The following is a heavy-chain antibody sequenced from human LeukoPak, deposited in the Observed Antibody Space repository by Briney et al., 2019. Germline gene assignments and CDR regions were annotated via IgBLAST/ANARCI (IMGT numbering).Heavy chain of an antibody. CDR3: ARKYYYGSSGYLNAFDI. CDR1: GGTFSSYA. V-gene: IGHV1-69*13. Sequence: ASVKVSCKASGGTFSSYAISWVRQAPGQGLEWMGGIIPIFGTANYAQKFQGRVTITADESTSTAYMELSSLRSEDTAVYYCARKYYYGSSGYLNAFDIWGQGTMVTVSS. CDR2: IIPIFGTA. J-gene: IGHJ3*02. D-gene: IGHD3-22*01.